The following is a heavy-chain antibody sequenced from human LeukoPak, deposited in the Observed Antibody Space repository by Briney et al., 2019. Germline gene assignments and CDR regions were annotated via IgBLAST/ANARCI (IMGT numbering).Heavy chain of an antibody. CDR3: AMSRIQYYPDRRYCSSTSCYKDY. J-gene: IGHJ4*02. Sequence: ASVKVSCKASGYTFTGYYMHWVRQAPGQGLEWMGWINPNRGGTNYAQKFQGRVTMTRDTSISTAYMELSRLRSDDTAVYYCAMSRIQYYPDRRYCSSTSCYKDYWGQGTLVTVSS. D-gene: IGHD2-2*02. CDR1: GYTFTGYY. CDR2: INPNRGGT. V-gene: IGHV1-2*02.